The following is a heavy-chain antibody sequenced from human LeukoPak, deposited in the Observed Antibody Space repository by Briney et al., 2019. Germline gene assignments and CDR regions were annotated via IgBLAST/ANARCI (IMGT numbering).Heavy chain of an antibody. J-gene: IGHJ5*02. D-gene: IGHD2-2*01. V-gene: IGHV3-21*01. Sequence: GGSLRLSCAASGFTFSSYSMNWVRQAPGKGLEWVSSISSSSSYIYYADSVKGRFTIPRDNAKNSLYLQMNSLRAEDTAVYYCAKDRCSSTSCPNWFDPWGQGTLVTVSS. CDR1: GFTFSSYS. CDR3: AKDRCSSTSCPNWFDP. CDR2: ISSSSSYI.